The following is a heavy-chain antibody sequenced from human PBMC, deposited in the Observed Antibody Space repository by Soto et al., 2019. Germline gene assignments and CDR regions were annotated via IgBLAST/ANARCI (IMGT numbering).Heavy chain of an antibody. J-gene: IGHJ4*02. V-gene: IGHV3-48*01. Sequence: EVQLVESGGGLVQPGGSLRLSCAASGFTFRSHSMNWVRQAPGKGLEWLSYIGGSGTTIDYADSVKGRFTISRDNAKNSVVLQMNSLRGEDTAVYHCARDPPYSTSSGYCDHWGQGTPVIASS. CDR2: IGGSGTTI. CDR3: ARDPPYSTSSGYCDH. D-gene: IGHD6-6*01. CDR1: GFTFRSHS.